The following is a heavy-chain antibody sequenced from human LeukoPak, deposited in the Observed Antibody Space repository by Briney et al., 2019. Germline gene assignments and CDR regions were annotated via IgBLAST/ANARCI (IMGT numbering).Heavy chain of an antibody. J-gene: IGHJ6*02. Sequence: GGSLRLSCAASGFTFSSYAMSWVRQAPGKGLEWVSAISGSGGSTYYADSVKGRFTISRDNSKNTLYLQMNSLRAEDTAVYYCAKAGGSYLDYYYYGMDVWGQGATVTVSS. CDR1: GFTFSSYA. V-gene: IGHV3-23*01. CDR2: ISGSGGST. CDR3: AKAGGSYLDYYYYGMDV. D-gene: IGHD1-26*01.